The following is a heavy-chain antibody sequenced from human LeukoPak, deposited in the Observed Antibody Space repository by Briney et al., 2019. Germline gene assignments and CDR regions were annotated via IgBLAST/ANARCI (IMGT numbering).Heavy chain of an antibody. CDR2: INPNSGGT. J-gene: IGHJ5*02. V-gene: IGHV1-2*02. Sequence: ASVKVSCKASGYTFTSYGISWVRQAPGQGLEWMGWINPNSGGTNYAQKFQGRVTMTRDTSISTAYMELSRLRSDDTAVYYCAREGGIVVVPGNWFDPWGQGTLVTVSS. CDR1: GYTFTSYG. D-gene: IGHD2-2*01. CDR3: AREGGIVVVPGNWFDP.